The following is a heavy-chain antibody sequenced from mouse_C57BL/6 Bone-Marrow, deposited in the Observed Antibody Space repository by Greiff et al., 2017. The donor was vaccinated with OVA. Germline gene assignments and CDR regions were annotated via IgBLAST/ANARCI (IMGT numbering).Heavy chain of an antibody. D-gene: IGHD1-1*01. CDR2: IDPENGDT. J-gene: IGHJ2*01. V-gene: IGHV14-4*01. CDR1: GFNIKDDY. Sequence: EVQLQQSGAELVRPGASVKLSCTASGFNIKDDYMHWVKQRPEQGLEWIGWIDPENGDTESASKFQGKATITADTSSNTAYLQLSSLTSEDTAVYYCTTLLLRKDYWCQGTTLTVSS. CDR3: TTLLLRKDY.